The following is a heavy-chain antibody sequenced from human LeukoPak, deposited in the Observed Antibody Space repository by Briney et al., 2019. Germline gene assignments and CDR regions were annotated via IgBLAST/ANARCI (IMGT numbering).Heavy chain of an antibody. Sequence: PGGSLRLSCAASGFTFSSYGMTWVRQAPGKGLEWVAGISNSGGSTYYADSVKGRFTISRDNSKKTLYLRMNSLRDEDTAVYYCAKDRSAVVTLDAFDVWGQGTMVTVSS. CDR1: GFTFSSYG. CDR2: ISNSGGST. V-gene: IGHV3-23*01. D-gene: IGHD4-23*01. J-gene: IGHJ3*01. CDR3: AKDRSAVVTLDAFDV.